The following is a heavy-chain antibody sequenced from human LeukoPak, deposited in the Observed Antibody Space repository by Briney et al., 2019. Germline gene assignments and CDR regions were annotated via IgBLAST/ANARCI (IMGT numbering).Heavy chain of an antibody. CDR2: ISSSSSYI. J-gene: IGHJ4*02. CDR1: GFTFSGYS. D-gene: IGHD3-9*01. Sequence: GGSVRLSCAASGFTFSGYSMNWVRQAPGKGLEWVSSISSSSSYIYYANSVKGRYTISRDNAKNSLYLQLNSLRAEDTAVYYCARGVVRYFDYWGQGALVTVSS. CDR3: ARGVVRYFDY. V-gene: IGHV3-21*01.